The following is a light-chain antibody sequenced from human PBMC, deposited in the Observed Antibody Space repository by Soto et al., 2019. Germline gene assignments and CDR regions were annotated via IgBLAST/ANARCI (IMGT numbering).Light chain of an antibody. V-gene: IGLV2-14*01. J-gene: IGLJ1*01. CDR3: TSYTSSSPLV. CDR1: SSDVGGYNY. CDR2: EVV. Sequence: SALTQPASVSGSPGQSITISCTGTSSDVGGYNYVSWYQHHPGKAPKLMIYEVVKRPSGVSNRFSGSKSGITASLTISGLQAEDSAEYYCTSYTSSSPLVFGTGTKLTVL.